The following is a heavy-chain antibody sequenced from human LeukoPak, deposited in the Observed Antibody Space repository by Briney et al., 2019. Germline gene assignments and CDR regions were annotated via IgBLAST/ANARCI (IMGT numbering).Heavy chain of an antibody. Sequence: PSETLSLTCTVSGGSISNYYWSWIREPPGKGLEWIGYIYYSGSTNYNPSLKSRVTISVDTSKNQFSLKLSSVTAEDTAVYYCAREAYDSSGYYYYYFDYWGQGTLVTVSS. CDR3: AREAYDSSGYYYYYFDY. J-gene: IGHJ4*02. CDR2: IYYSGST. V-gene: IGHV4-59*01. D-gene: IGHD3-22*01. CDR1: GGSISNYY.